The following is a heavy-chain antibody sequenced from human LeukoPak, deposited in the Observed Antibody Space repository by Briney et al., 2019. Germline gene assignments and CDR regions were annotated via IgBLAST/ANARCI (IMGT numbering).Heavy chain of an antibody. CDR2: IYYSGST. V-gene: IGHV4-39*07. CDR3: ARDPDGSGTYYDY. Sequence: PSETLSLTCTVSGGSISSSSYYWGWIRQPPGKGLEWIGSIYYSGSTYYNPSLKSRVSISLDTSRNQFSLKLSSVTAADTAVYYCARDPDGSGTYYDYWGQGTLVTVSS. D-gene: IGHD3-10*01. CDR1: GGSISSSSYY. J-gene: IGHJ4*02.